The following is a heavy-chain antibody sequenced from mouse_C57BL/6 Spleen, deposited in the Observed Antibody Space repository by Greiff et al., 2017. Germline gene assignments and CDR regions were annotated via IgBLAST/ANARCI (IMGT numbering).Heavy chain of an antibody. V-gene: IGHV1-62-2*01. CDR2: FYPGSGSI. CDR1: GYTFTEYT. CDR3: ARHEDGYGSSPAWFAY. J-gene: IGHJ3*01. D-gene: IGHD1-1*01. Sequence: VQLKESGAELVKPGASVKLSCKASGYTFTEYTIHWVKQRSGQGLEWIGWFYPGSGSIKYNEKFKDKATLTADKSSSTVYMELSRLTSEDSAVYFCARHEDGYGSSPAWFAYWGQGTLVTVSA.